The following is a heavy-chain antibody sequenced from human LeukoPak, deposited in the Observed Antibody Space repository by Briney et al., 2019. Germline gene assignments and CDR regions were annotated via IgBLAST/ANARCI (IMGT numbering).Heavy chain of an antibody. CDR3: ATSRYCSGASCSYH. J-gene: IGHJ5*02. CDR2: TNSDGSST. V-gene: IGHV3-74*01. D-gene: IGHD2-15*01. Sequence: GGSLRHSCAASGFTLSSYWMYWVRQAPGKGLMWVSRTNSDGSSTNYADSVKGRFTISRDNAKNTLYLQMNSLRAEDTAVYYCATSRYCSGASCSYHWGEGTLVTVSS. CDR1: GFTLSSYW.